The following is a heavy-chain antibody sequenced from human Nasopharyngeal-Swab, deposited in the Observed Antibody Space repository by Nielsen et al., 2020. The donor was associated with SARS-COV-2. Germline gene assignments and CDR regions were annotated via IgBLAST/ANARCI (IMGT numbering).Heavy chain of an antibody. CDR1: GFTFSRYA. Sequence: SLKISCAASGFTFSRYAMNWVRHAPGKGLEWVSVIGGSGFTTSYADSVKGRFTISRDNSKNTVDLQMDSLRAEDTAVYYCAKDHDSSGSYFDYWVQGTLVTVSS. D-gene: IGHD3-22*01. CDR2: IGGSGFTT. V-gene: IGHV3-23*01. J-gene: IGHJ4*02. CDR3: AKDHDSSGSYFDY.